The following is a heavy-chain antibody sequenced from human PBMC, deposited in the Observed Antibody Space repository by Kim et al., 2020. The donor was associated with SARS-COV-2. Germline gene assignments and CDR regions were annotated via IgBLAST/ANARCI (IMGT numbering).Heavy chain of an antibody. CDR2: IIPIFGTA. V-gene: IGHV1-69*13. CDR1: GGTFSSYA. CDR3: ARSRYCSSTSCYARLGAFDI. J-gene: IGHJ3*02. Sequence: SVKVSCKASGGTFSSYAISWVRQAPGQGLEWMGGIIPIFGTANYAQKFQGRVTITADESTSTAYMELSSLRSEDTAVYYCARSRYCSSTSCYARLGAFDIWGQGTMVTVSS. D-gene: IGHD2-2*01.